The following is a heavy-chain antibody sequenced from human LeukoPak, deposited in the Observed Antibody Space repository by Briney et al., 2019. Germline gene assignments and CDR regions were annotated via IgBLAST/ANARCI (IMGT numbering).Heavy chain of an antibody. CDR2: IYPGDSDT. D-gene: IGHD3-16*01. CDR1: GYSFTSYW. CDR3: ARQRFTTRAYAGNWFDP. Sequence: GESLKISCKGSGYSFTSYWIGWVRQMPEKGLEWMGIIYPGDSDTRYSSSFQRQVTISADKSISTAYLQWSSLKASDTAMYYCARQRFTTRAYAGNWFDPWGQGTLVTVSS. J-gene: IGHJ5*02. V-gene: IGHV5-51*01.